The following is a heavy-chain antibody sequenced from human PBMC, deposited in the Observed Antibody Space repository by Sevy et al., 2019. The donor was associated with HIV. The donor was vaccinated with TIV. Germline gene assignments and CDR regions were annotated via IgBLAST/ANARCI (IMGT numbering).Heavy chain of an antibody. V-gene: IGHV3-21*01. CDR1: GFTFSNYN. CDR2: ISSSSRYI. Sequence: GGSLRLSCAASGFTFSNYNMNWVRQAPGKGLEWVSSISSSSRYIYYADSMKGRFTISRDNAKNSLYLQMNSLRAEDTAVYYCARVVAYCSGGSCFPGYYYGMDVWGQVTTVTVSS. CDR3: ARVVAYCSGGSCFPGYYYGMDV. J-gene: IGHJ6*02. D-gene: IGHD2-15*01.